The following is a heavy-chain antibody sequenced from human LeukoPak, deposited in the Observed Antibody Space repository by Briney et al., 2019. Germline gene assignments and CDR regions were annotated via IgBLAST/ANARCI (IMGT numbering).Heavy chain of an antibody. CDR2: INPNSGGT. CDR1: GGTFSSYA. V-gene: IGHV1-2*02. CDR3: ARNVGYCSSTSCPNWFDP. Sequence: GASVKVSCKASGGTFSSYAISWVRQAPGQGLEWMGWINPNSGGTNYAQKFQGRVTMTRDTSISTAYMELSRLRSDDTAVYYCARNVGYCSSTSCPNWFDPWGQGTLVTVSS. D-gene: IGHD2-2*01. J-gene: IGHJ5*02.